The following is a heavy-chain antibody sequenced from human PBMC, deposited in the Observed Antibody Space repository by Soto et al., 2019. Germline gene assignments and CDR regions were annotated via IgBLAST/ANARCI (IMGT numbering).Heavy chain of an antibody. CDR1: GFTFSSYE. D-gene: IGHD1-26*01. CDR2: ISSSGSTI. V-gene: IGHV3-48*03. CDR3: ARDWWELPGLAFDI. Sequence: GGSLRLSCAASGFTFSSYEMNWVRQAPGKGLEWVSYISSSGSTIYYADSVKGRFTISRDNAKNSLYLQMNSLRAEDTAVYYCARDWWELPGLAFDIWGQGTMVTV. J-gene: IGHJ3*02.